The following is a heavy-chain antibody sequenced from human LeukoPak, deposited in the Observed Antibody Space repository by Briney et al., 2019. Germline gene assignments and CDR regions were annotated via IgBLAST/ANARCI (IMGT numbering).Heavy chain of an antibody. V-gene: IGHV3-64*04. CDR3: GRVGGWTLDY. J-gene: IGHJ4*02. Sequence: PGGSLRLSCSASGFTFSNYAMNWVRQAPGKGLEYVSAVSSNGGSTYFADSVKGRFTISRDNSKNTQYLQMNSLRVEDTAVYYCGRVGGWTLDYWGQGTLVTVSS. CDR1: GFTFSNYA. D-gene: IGHD3/OR15-3a*01. CDR2: VSSNGGST.